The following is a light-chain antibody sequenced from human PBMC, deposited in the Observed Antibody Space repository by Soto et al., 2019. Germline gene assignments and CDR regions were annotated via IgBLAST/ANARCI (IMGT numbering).Light chain of an antibody. CDR3: QHYNPYSGP. CDR1: QNIRTW. CDR2: DAS. V-gene: IGKV1-5*01. Sequence: DIQMTQSTSTLSASVGDRVTITCRASQNIRTWLSWYQQKPGKAPNLLIFDASSLHSGVPSRFSGSGSGTEFTLTITSLQPDDFATYYCQHYNPYSGPFGQGTNVDI. J-gene: IGKJ1*01.